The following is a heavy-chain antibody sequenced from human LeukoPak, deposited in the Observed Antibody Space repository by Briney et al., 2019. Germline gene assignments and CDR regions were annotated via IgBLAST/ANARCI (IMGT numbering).Heavy chain of an antibody. Sequence: PSQTLSLTCTVSGGSISSGGYYWSWIRQHPGKGLEWIGYIYDSGSTYYNPSLKSRVTISVDTSKNQFSLKLSSVTAADTAVYYCARGQYYYDSSGYSDYWGQGTLVTVSS. CDR3: ARGQYYYDSSGYSDY. D-gene: IGHD3-22*01. J-gene: IGHJ4*02. CDR1: GGSISSGGYY. V-gene: IGHV4-31*03. CDR2: IYDSGST.